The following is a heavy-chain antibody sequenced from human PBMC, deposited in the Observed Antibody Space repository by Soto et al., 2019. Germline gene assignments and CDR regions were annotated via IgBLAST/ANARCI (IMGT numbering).Heavy chain of an antibody. Sequence: QVHLVQSGAEVKKPGASVKVSCKGSGYTFTSYGITWVRQAPGKGLEWMGWISAHNGNTEYAQKLQSRVTVTRDTSTSTAYMELRSLISDDTAVSYCARGRYGDYWRQGALVTVSS. V-gene: IGHV1-18*01. CDR1: GYTFTSYG. CDR3: ARGRYGDY. J-gene: IGHJ4*02. D-gene: IGHD1-1*01. CDR2: ISAHNGNT.